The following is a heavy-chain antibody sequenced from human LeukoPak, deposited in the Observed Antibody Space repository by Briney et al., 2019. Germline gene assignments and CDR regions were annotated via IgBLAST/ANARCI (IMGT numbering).Heavy chain of an antibody. D-gene: IGHD2-15*01. CDR2: TGLSSSYI. CDR1: GFRLNIYD. CDR3: ARERSYCSGATCSLDL. J-gene: IGHJ5*02. V-gene: IGHV3-21*01. Sequence: GGSLRLSSAASGFRLNIYDMVWVRQAPGKGLEWIASTGLSSSYIGYADSVKGRFSISRDNGENSVYLQMNSLRAEDTAVYFCARERSYCSGATCSLDLWGQGTLVTVSS.